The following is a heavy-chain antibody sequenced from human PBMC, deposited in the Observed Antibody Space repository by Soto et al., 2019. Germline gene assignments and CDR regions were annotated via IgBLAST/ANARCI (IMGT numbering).Heavy chain of an antibody. CDR3: ARLSRRDWGLDY. CDR2: IFYSGSS. J-gene: IGHJ4*02. Sequence: PSETLSLTCTVSGDSISSSDYYWGWIRQPPGKGLEWIGSIFYSGSSYPRSSLKSRVTMSVDTSKNQFSLNLSSLIAADTAVYYCARLSRRDWGLDYWGQGTLVTVSS. CDR1: GDSISSSDYY. D-gene: IGHD3-16*01. V-gene: IGHV4-39*01.